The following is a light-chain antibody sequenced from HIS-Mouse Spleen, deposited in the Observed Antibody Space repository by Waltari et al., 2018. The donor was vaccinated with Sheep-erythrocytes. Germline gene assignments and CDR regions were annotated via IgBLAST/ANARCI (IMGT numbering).Light chain of an antibody. J-gene: IGKJ1*01. Sequence: EIVLTQSPGTLSLSPGERATLSCRASQSVSSSYLAWYQQKPGQAPRLLIYGASSRATGIPDRFSCSGSGTDFTLTISRLEPEDFAVDYCQQDGSSPWTFGQGTKVEIK. CDR1: QSVSSSY. CDR3: QQDGSSPWT. V-gene: IGKV3-20*01. CDR2: GAS.